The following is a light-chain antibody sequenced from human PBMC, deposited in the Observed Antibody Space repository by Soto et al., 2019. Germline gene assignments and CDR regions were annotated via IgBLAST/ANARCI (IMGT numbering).Light chain of an antibody. CDR1: QSVSSY. CDR2: DAS. J-gene: IGKJ4*01. Sequence: EIVLTQSPATLSVSPGERATLSCRASQSVSSYLAWYQQKPGQAPRLLIYDASNRATGIPARFSGSGSGTDFTLTVSRLEPEDFAVYYCQQFGDSLTFGGGTKVDIK. V-gene: IGKV3-11*01. CDR3: QQFGDSLT.